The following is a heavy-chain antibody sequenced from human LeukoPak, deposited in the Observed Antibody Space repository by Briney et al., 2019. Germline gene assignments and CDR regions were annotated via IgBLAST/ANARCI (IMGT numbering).Heavy chain of an antibody. CDR2: IWFDGSTQ. J-gene: IGHJ5*02. D-gene: IGHD3-10*01. Sequence: GGSLRLSCAASGFTFSTCAMHWVRQAPGKGLEWVAVIWFDGSTQYYADSVKGRFTISRDNSNNTLYLLMSSLRAEDTALYYCARGAMLRKNRQNRFDPWGQGTLVTVSS. CDR1: GFTFSTCA. V-gene: IGHV3-33*01. CDR3: ARGAMLRKNRQNRFDP.